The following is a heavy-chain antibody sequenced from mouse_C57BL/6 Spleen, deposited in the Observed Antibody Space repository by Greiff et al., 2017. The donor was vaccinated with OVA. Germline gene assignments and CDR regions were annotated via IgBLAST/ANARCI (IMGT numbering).Heavy chain of an antibody. D-gene: IGHD2-5*01. Sequence: QVQLQQPGAELVKPGASVKLSCKASGYTFTSYWMHWVKQRPGQGLEWIGMIHPNSGSTNYNEKFKSKATLTVDKSSSTAYMQLSSLTSEDSAVYYCARGDSNYRYFDVWGTGTTVTVSS. J-gene: IGHJ1*03. CDR1: GYTFTSYW. CDR2: IHPNSGST. CDR3: ARGDSNYRYFDV. V-gene: IGHV1-64*01.